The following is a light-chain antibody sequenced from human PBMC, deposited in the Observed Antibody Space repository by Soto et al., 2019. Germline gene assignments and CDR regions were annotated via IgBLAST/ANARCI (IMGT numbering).Light chain of an antibody. Sequence: EIVLTQSPGTLSLSPGERATLSCRASQSVSCNYLAWYQQKPGQAPRLLMSGASNRATGIPDGFTGSGSGTDFTLTISRLEPEDFAVYYCHQYGSSPPTFGQGTKVEIK. J-gene: IGKJ1*01. CDR2: GAS. CDR1: QSVSCNY. CDR3: HQYGSSPPT. V-gene: IGKV3-20*01.